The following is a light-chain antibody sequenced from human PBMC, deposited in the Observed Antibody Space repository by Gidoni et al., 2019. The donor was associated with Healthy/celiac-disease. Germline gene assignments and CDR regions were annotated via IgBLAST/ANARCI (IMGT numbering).Light chain of an antibody. CDR2: EVS. J-gene: IGLJ2*01. CDR1: SSYVGGYNY. CDR3: SSYAGSNNLV. Sequence: QSALTQPPSPSGSPGQPVTISCTGPSSYVGGYNYVTWYQQHPGKAPKLMIYEVSKRPSGVPDRFSGSKSGNTASLTVSGLQAEDEADYYCSSYAGSNNLVFGGGTKLTVL. V-gene: IGLV2-8*01.